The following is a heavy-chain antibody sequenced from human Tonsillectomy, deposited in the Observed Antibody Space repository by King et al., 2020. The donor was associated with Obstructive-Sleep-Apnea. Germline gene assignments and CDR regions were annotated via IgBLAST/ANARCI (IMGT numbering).Heavy chain of an antibody. CDR1: GFTFDDYA. J-gene: IGHJ4*02. D-gene: IGHD5-18*01. Sequence: EVQLVESGGVVVQPGGSLRLSCAASGFTFDDYAMHWVRQVPGKGLEWVSLISWNGVSTYYAASVKGRFTISREKSKDSLYLQMNSLRTEDYALYYCAKDGDTVMVRKGYFDCWGQGTLVTVSS. CDR2: ISWNGVST. CDR3: AKDGDTVMVRKGYFDC. V-gene: IGHV3-43*01.